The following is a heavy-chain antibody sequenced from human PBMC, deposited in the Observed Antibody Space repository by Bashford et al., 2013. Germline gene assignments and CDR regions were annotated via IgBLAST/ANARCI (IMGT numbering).Heavy chain of an antibody. CDR3: ARQWWQLGVTSLYFDY. CDR1: GGTFRNYD. Sequence: SVKVSCKASGGTFRNYDLSWVRQAPGQGLEWMGVIIPVYGSTYYAERFQGRVTLSADEDSSTAYMELTSLTSDDTAVYYCARQWWQLGVTSLYFDYWGQGSLVTVSS. J-gene: IGHJ4*02. V-gene: IGHV1-69*13. CDR2: IIPVYGST. D-gene: IGHD2-15*01.